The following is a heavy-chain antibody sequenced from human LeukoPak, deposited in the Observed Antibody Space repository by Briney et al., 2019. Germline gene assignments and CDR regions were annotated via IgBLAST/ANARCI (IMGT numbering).Heavy chain of an antibody. J-gene: IGHJ4*02. Sequence: SETLSLTCAVSGGSISSSNWWSWVRQPPGKGLEWIGEIYHSGSTNYNPSLKSRVTISVDKSKNQFSLKLSSVTAADTAVYYCARSLRYIAAATYYFDYWGQGTLVTVSS. V-gene: IGHV4-4*02. D-gene: IGHD6-13*01. CDR2: IYHSGST. CDR1: GGSISSSNW. CDR3: ARSLRYIAAATYYFDY.